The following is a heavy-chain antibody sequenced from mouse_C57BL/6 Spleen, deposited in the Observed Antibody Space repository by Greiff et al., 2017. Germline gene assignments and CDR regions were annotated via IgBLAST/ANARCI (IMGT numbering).Heavy chain of an antibody. CDR2: IDPSDSYT. Sequence: QVQLQQPGAELVMPGASVKLSCKASGYTFTSYWMHWVKQRPGQGLEWIGKIDPSDSYTNYNQKFKGKSTLTVDTSSSTAYMQLSSLTSEDSAVYYCASRGPYYCDYWGQGTTLTVSS. J-gene: IGHJ2*01. V-gene: IGHV1-69*01. CDR1: GYTFTSYW. CDR3: ASRGPYYCDY.